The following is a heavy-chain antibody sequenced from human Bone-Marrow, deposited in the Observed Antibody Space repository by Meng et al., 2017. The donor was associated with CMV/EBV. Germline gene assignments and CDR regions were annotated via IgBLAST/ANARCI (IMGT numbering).Heavy chain of an antibody. CDR2: IRYDGSKK. Sequence: GGSLRLSCAASGFTISSYGMHWVRQAPGKGLEWVAFIRYDGSKKYYADSVKGRFTISRDNSKNTLYLQMNSLRAGDTAVYYCAKETTIFGRVIPPYYFDSSGQGTLVSVSS. CDR3: AKETTIFGRVIPPYYFDS. D-gene: IGHD3/OR15-3a*01. J-gene: IGHJ4*02. V-gene: IGHV3-30*02. CDR1: GFTISSYG.